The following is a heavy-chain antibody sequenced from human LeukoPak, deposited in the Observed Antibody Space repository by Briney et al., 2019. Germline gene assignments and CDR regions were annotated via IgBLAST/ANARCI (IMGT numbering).Heavy chain of an antibody. CDR3: AKVGSGWGY. V-gene: IGHV3-23*01. D-gene: IGHD6-19*01. Sequence: GGSLRLSCAASGFTFSSYAMIWVRQAPGKGLEWVSAISGSGGSTFYADSVKGRFTLSRDNSKNTLYLQMNSLRGEGTAVYYWAKVGSGWGYWGQGNVVTVSS. CDR1: GFTFSSYA. J-gene: IGHJ4*02. CDR2: ISGSGGST.